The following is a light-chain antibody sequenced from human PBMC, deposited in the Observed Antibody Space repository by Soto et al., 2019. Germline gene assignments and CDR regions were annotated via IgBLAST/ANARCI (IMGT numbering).Light chain of an antibody. J-gene: IGKJ2*01. V-gene: IGKV1-5*01. CDR3: QQYNSYQYT. CDR1: QTISNW. CDR2: DAY. Sequence: DIQMTQSPSTLSASVGDRVTITCRASQTISNWLAWYQQKPGQAPKLLIYDAYSSESGVPSRFSGSASGTEFTLTISSLQPDDFATYYCQQYNSYQYTFGQGTNLEI.